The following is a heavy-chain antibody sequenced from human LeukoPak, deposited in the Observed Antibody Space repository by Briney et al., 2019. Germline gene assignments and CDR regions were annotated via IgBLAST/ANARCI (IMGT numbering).Heavy chain of an antibody. D-gene: IGHD3-10*01. J-gene: IGHJ6*03. CDR3: ASLNYYGSGSYYYYYYMDV. CDR2: IYHSGST. CDR1: GYSISSGYY. V-gene: IGHV4-38-2*01. Sequence: SETLSLICAVSGYSISSGYYWGWIRQPPGKGLEWIGSIYHSGSTYYNPSLKSRVTISVDTSKNQFSLKLSSVTAADTAVYYCASLNYYGSGSYYYYYYMDVWGKGTTVTVSS.